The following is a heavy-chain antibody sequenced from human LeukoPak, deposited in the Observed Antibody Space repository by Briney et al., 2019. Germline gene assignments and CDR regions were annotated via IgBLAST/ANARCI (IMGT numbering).Heavy chain of an antibody. D-gene: IGHD3-22*01. Sequence: SVKVSCKASGGTFSSYAISWVRQAPGQGLEWLGGIIPIFGTANYAQKFQGRVTITADESTSTAYMELSSLRSEDTAVYYCARRGSSGYYLDYWGQGTLVTVSS. CDR2: IIPIFGTA. CDR1: GGTFSSYA. V-gene: IGHV1-69*13. CDR3: ARRGSSGYYLDY. J-gene: IGHJ4*02.